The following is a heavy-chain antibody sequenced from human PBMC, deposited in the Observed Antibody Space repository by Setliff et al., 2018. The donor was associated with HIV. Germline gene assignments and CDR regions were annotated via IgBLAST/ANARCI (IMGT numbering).Heavy chain of an antibody. V-gene: IGHV3-30*02. Sequence: PGGSLRLSCAASGFTFSSYGMHWVRQAPGKGLEWVAFIRYDGSNKYYADSVKGRFTISRDNSKNTLYLQMNSLRAEDTAVYYCAKDTSRGLGLPYYYYGMDVWGQGTTVTVSS. J-gene: IGHJ6*02. CDR2: IRYDGSNK. D-gene: IGHD2-21*01. CDR3: AKDTSRGLGLPYYYYGMDV. CDR1: GFTFSSYG.